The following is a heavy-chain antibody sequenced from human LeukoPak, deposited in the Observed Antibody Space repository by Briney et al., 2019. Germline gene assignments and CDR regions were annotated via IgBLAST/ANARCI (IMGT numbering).Heavy chain of an antibody. J-gene: IGHJ4*02. V-gene: IGHV3-23*05. CDR3: ASGAYYTSGRKPFWPGYYFDF. Sequence: PGGSLRLSCAAPGXAFNFYAMSWVRQAPGKGLQWVSTINANGINTYYADSVRGRFTISRDNSKNTLYLQMNSLRAEDTAVYYCASGAYYTSGRKPFWPGYYFDFWGQGTLVTVSS. D-gene: IGHD3-10*01. CDR2: INANGINT. CDR1: GXAFNFYA.